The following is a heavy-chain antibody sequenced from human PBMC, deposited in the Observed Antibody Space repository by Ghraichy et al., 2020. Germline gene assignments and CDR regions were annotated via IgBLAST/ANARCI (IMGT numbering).Heavy chain of an antibody. CDR3: ARDKLQSSSAGSKFDY. J-gene: IGHJ4*02. D-gene: IGHD2-2*01. CDR1: GFTFSSYW. Sequence: GGSLRLYCAASGFTFSSYWMSWVRQAPGKGLEWVANIKQDGSESHYVDSVKGRFTISRDDAKNSLYLQMTSLRAEDTALYYCARDKLQSSSAGSKFDYWGQGTLVTVSS. CDR2: IKQDGSES. V-gene: IGHV3-7*03.